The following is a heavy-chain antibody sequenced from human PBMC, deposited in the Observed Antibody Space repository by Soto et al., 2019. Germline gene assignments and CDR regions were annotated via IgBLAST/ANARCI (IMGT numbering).Heavy chain of an antibody. V-gene: IGHV4-39*02. CDR1: GGSISSSSYY. CDR2: IYYSGST. Sequence: SETLSLTCTVSGGSISSSSYYWGWIRQPPGKGLEWIGSIYYSGSTYYNPSLKSRVTISVDTSKNQFSLKLSSVTAADTAVYYCAREAGWFGDAFDIWGQGTMVTVSS. J-gene: IGHJ3*02. CDR3: AREAGWFGDAFDI. D-gene: IGHD3-10*01.